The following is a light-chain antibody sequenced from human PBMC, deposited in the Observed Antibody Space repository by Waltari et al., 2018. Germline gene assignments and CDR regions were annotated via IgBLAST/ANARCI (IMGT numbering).Light chain of an antibody. V-gene: IGKV3-15*01. CDR3: QQYDKWYPRT. CDR1: QSVGSN. CDR2: GAS. Sequence: ETVLTQSPATLSVSPGESAPLPWRARQSVGSNLAWYQQKPGQAPRLLIYGASTRATGIPARFSGSGSGTEFTLTISSLQSDDFAVYYCQQYDKWYPRTFGQGTKVEFK. J-gene: IGKJ1*01.